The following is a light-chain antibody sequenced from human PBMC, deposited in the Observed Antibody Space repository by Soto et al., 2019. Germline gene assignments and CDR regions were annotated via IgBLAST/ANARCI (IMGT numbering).Light chain of an antibody. V-gene: IGKV3-15*01. CDR2: GAS. CDR1: QSVSSN. Sequence: EIVMTQSPATLSVSPGERATLSCRASQSVSSNLAWYQQKPGQAPRLLIYGASTRATGIPARFSGSGSGTEFTLTISSLQSEDFAVYCCQQYHNWPRTFGQGTKVEIK. CDR3: QQYHNWPRT. J-gene: IGKJ1*01.